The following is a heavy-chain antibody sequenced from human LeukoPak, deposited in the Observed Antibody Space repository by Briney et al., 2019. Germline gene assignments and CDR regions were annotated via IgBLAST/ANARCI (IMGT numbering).Heavy chain of an antibody. D-gene: IGHD3-22*01. V-gene: IGHV1-69*13. Sequence: SVKVSCKASGYTFTSYGISWVRQAPGQGLERMGGIIPIFGTANYAQKFQGRVTITADESTSTAYMELSSLRSEDTAVYYCARDRYYYDSSGYYSYWYFDLWGRGTLATVSS. CDR2: IIPIFGTA. CDR1: GYTFTSYG. J-gene: IGHJ2*01. CDR3: ARDRYYYDSSGYYSYWYFDL.